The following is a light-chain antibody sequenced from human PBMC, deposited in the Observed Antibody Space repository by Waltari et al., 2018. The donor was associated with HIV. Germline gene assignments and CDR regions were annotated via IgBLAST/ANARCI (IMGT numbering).Light chain of an antibody. CDR3: CSYAGSYTR. CDR2: GVS. Sequence: QSALTQPRSVSGSPGQPVTFSCTGTSSDIGGYNYVSWYQQNPGKAPKLMCYGVSKRPSGVPVRFAGSKSGNTASLTISRLQAEDEADYYCCSYAGSYTRFGGGTKLTVL. CDR1: SSDIGGYNY. J-gene: IGLJ3*02. V-gene: IGLV2-11*01.